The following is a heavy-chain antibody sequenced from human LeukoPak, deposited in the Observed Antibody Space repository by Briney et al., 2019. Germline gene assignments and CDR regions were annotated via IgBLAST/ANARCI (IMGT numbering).Heavy chain of an antibody. V-gene: IGHV4-39*01. CDR1: GGSISSSSYY. J-gene: IGHJ4*02. CDR3: ARSGHYYGSGSYYRY. Sequence: SETLSLTCTVSGGSISSSSYYWGWIRQPPGKGLEWIGSIYYSGSTYYNPSLKSRVTISVHTSKNQFSLKLSSVTAADTAVYYCARSGHYYGSGSYYRYWGQGTLVTVSS. CDR2: IYYSGST. D-gene: IGHD3-10*01.